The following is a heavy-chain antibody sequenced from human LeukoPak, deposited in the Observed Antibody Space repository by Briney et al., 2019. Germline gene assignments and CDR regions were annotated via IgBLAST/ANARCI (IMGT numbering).Heavy chain of an antibody. CDR2: MNPNSGNT. V-gene: IGHV1-8*01. CDR3: ARGGWPYGGNEAFLNY. D-gene: IGHD4-23*01. J-gene: IGHJ4*02. Sequence: EASVKVSCKASGYTFTSYDINWVRQATGQGLEWMGWMNPNSGNTGYAQKFQGRVTMTRNTSISTAYMELSSLRSEDTAVYYCARGGWPYGGNEAFLNYWGQGTLVTVSS. CDR1: GYTFTSYD.